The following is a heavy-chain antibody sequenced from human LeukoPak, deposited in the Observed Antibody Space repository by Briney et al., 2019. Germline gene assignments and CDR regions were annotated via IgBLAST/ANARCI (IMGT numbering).Heavy chain of an antibody. D-gene: IGHD3-22*01. J-gene: IGHJ4*02. CDR3: ARVGAYYYDSSGYGHFDY. CDR1: GGTFSSYA. CDR2: IIPIFGTA. V-gene: IGHV1-69*13. Sequence: SVKVSCTASGGTFSSYAISWVRQAPGQGLEWMGGIIPIFGTANYAQKFQGRVTITADESTSTAYMELSSLRSEDTAVYYCARVGAYYYDSSGYGHFDYWGQGTLVTVSS.